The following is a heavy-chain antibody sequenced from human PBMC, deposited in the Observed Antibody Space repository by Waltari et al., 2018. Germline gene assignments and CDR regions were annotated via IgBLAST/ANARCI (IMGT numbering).Heavy chain of an antibody. CDR3: AVRLSSSWYREYFQH. CDR1: GFTFSSYA. Sequence: EVQLLESGGGLVQPGGSLRLSCEASGFTFSSYAMSWVRQAPGKGLEWVSAISGSGGSTYYADSVKGRFTISRDNSKNTLYLQMNSLRAEDTAVYYCAVRLSSSWYREYFQHWGQGTLVTVSS. D-gene: IGHD6-13*01. V-gene: IGHV3-23*01. J-gene: IGHJ1*01. CDR2: ISGSGGST.